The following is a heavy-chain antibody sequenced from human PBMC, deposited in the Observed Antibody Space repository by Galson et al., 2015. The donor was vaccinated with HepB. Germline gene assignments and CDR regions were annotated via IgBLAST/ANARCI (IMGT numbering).Heavy chain of an antibody. D-gene: IGHD3-22*01. Sequence: SLRLSCAASGFTFTGYAMNWVRQPPGRGLEWIPSISSGGSYIYYADSVKGRFTISRDNARNSLFLQLNSLRAEDTAVYYCTRGFPYYNNELNDYWGQGTLVTVSS. V-gene: IGHV3-21*01. CDR1: GFTFTGYA. J-gene: IGHJ4*02. CDR3: TRGFPYYNNELNDY. CDR2: ISSGGSYI.